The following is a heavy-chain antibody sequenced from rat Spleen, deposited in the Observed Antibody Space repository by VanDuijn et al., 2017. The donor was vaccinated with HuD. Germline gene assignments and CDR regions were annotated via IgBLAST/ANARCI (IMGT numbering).Heavy chain of an antibody. CDR1: GYTFSDYG. D-gene: IGHD1-10*01. V-gene: IGHV5-29*01. CDR3: ERHRAGTKDVMDA. CDR2: ISYDGSST. Sequence: EVQLVESGGGLVQPGRSMKLSCAAAGYTFSDYGMVWVLQAPTKGLEWVASISYDGSSTYYRDSVKGRFTIARDNARSTLYLQMESMRSEDTATYYCERHRAGTKDVMDAWGQGASVTVSS. J-gene: IGHJ4*01.